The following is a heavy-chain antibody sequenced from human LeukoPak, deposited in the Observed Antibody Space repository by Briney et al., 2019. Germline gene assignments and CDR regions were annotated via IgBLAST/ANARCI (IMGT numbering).Heavy chain of an antibody. CDR2: ISGSGGST. V-gene: IGHV3-23*01. Sequence: GGSLRLSCAASGFTFSSYGMSWVRQAPGKGLEWVSAISGSGGSTYYADSVKVRFTISRDNSKNTLYLQMNSLRAEDTAVYYCANGKGAFDIWGQGTMVTVSS. J-gene: IGHJ3*02. CDR1: GFTFSSYG. CDR3: ANGKGAFDI.